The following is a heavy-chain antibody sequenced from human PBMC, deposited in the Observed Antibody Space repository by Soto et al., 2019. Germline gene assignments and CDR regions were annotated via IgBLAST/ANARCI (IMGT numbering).Heavy chain of an antibody. J-gene: IGHJ6*02. V-gene: IGHV3-33*01. CDR3: ARDNYEELLLVHDYYYGMDV. CDR2: IWYDGSNK. CDR1: GFTFSSYG. Sequence: GGSLRLSCAASGFTFSSYGMHWVRQAPGKGLEWVAVIWYDGSNKYYADSVKGRFTISRDNSKNTLYLQMNSLRAEDTAVYYCARDNYEELLLVHDYYYGMDVWGQGTTVTVSS. D-gene: IGHD3-3*01.